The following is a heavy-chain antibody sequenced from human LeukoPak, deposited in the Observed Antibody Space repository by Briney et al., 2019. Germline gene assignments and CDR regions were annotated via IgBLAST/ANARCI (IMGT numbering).Heavy chain of an antibody. CDR1: GFTFSSYS. V-gene: IGHV3-21*01. CDR2: ISSSSSYI. J-gene: IGHJ4*02. D-gene: IGHD2-15*01. Sequence: GGSLRLSCAASGFTFSSYSMNWVRQAPGKGLEWVSSISSSSSYIYYADSVKGRFTISGDNAKNSLYLQMNSLRAEDTAVYYCARDPCSGGSCYIHPFDYWGQGTLVTVSS. CDR3: ARDPCSGGSCYIHPFDY.